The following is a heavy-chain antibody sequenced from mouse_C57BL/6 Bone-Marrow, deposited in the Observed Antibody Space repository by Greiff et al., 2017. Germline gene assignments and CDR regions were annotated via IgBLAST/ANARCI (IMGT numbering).Heavy chain of an antibody. CDR1: GYTVTDYE. CDR2: IDPETGGT. Sequence: QVQLKQSGAELVRPGASVTLSCKASGYTVTDYEMHWVKQTPVHGLEWIGAIDPETGGTAYNQKFKGKAILTADKSSSTAYMELRSLTSEDSAVYYCTDYYYGSSAWFAYWGQGTLVTVSA. V-gene: IGHV1-15*01. D-gene: IGHD1-1*01. J-gene: IGHJ3*01. CDR3: TDYYYGSSAWFAY.